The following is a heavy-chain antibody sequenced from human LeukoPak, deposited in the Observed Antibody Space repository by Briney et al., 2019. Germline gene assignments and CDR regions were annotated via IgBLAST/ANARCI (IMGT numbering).Heavy chain of an antibody. D-gene: IGHD1-26*01. V-gene: IGHV3-48*01. CDR1: GFPFSTYN. CDR3: AKEIVGATGGAFDI. J-gene: IGHJ3*02. CDR2: ITISTTLI. Sequence: GGSLRLSCAASGFPFSTYNMNWVRQAPGKGLEWVAYITISTTLIYHADSVKGRFTISRDNAKNSLYLQMNSLRAEDTAVYYCAKEIVGATGGAFDIWGQGTMVTVPS.